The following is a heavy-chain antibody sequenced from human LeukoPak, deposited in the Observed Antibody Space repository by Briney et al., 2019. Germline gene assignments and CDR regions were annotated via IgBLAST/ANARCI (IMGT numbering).Heavy chain of an antibody. J-gene: IGHJ5*02. V-gene: IGHV1-8*01. CDR2: MNPNSGNT. CDR3: ARGLPGYYDYVWGSYRYNWFDP. CDR1: GYTFTSYD. D-gene: IGHD3-16*02. Sequence: ASVKVSCKASGYTFTSYDTNWVRQATGQGLEWMGWMNPNSGNTGYAQKFQGRVTMTRNTSISTAYMELSSLRSEDTAVYYCARGLPGYYDYVWGSYRYNWFDPWGQGTLVTVSS.